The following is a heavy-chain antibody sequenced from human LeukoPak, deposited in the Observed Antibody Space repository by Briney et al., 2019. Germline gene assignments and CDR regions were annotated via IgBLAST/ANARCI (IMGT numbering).Heavy chain of an antibody. CDR2: INPNSGGT. CDR3: AAQYYDRGFDH. V-gene: IGHV1-2*02. J-gene: IGHJ5*02. CDR1: GYTFTGYY. D-gene: IGHD3-22*01. Sequence: ASVKVSCKASGYTFTGYYMHWVRQAPGQGLEWMGWINPNSGGTKYARKFQGRVTMTRDTSISTAYMELSRLRSDDTAVYYCAAQYYDRGFDHWGQGTLVTVSS.